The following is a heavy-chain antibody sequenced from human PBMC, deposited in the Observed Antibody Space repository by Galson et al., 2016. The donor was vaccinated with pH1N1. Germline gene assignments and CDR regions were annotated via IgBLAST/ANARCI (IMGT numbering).Heavy chain of an antibody. V-gene: IGHV3-9*01. J-gene: IGHJ6*03. CDR2: INWKSNNI. Sequence: SLRLSCAASGFSFDDYAMHWVRQAPGKGLEWVSGINWKSNNIVYADSVKGRFSISRDNAKRSLFLEMNSLRVEDTALYYCVKDFKGYFYYMDVWGKGTTVTV. CDR1: GFSFDDYA. CDR3: VKDFKGYFYYMDV.